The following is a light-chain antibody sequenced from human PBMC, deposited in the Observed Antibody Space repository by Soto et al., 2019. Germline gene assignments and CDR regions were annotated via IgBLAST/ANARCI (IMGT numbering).Light chain of an antibody. Sequence: ATPMTQSPSSLSASVGDRVTITCRASQGIRNDLGWYQQKPGKAPKLLIYAASSLQSGVPSRFSGSGSGTDFTLTISSLQPEDFATYYCLQDYTYPRTFGQGTKVEIK. CDR3: LQDYTYPRT. CDR2: AAS. J-gene: IGKJ1*01. CDR1: QGIRND. V-gene: IGKV1-6*01.